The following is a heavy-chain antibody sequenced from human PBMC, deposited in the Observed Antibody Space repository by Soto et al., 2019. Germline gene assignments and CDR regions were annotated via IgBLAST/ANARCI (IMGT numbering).Heavy chain of an antibody. CDR2: ISSSSTI. CDR3: AALEIAAAGNLDY. V-gene: IGHV3-48*02. D-gene: IGHD6-13*01. Sequence: GGSLRLSCAASGFTFSSYSMNWVRQAPGKGLEWVSYISSSSTIYYADSVKGRFTISRDNAKNSLYLQMNSLRDEDTAVYYCAALEIAAAGNLDYWGQGTLVTVSS. CDR1: GFTFSSYS. J-gene: IGHJ4*02.